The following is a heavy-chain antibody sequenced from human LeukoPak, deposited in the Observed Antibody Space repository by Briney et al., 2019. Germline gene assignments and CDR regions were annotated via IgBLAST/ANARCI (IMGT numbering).Heavy chain of an antibody. Sequence: GGSLRLSCVASGFPFSSYWMTWVRQAPGKGLEWVANIKQDGSKKSYVDSVKGRFTISRDNAKNSLYLQMNSLRAEDTAIYYCTRVGYIDEGIDYWGQGALVTVSS. CDR1: GFPFSSYW. CDR2: IKQDGSKK. V-gene: IGHV3-7*04. J-gene: IGHJ4*02. D-gene: IGHD5-24*01. CDR3: TRVGYIDEGIDY.